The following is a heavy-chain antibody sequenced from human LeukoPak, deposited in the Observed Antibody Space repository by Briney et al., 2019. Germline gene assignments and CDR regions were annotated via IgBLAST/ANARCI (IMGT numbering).Heavy chain of an antibody. CDR3: ARVAVVNWSFDY. J-gene: IGHJ4*02. CDR1: GGSISSGGYY. V-gene: IGHV4-31*03. Sequence: SETLSLTCTVSGGSISSGGYYWSWIRQHPGKGLEWIGYIYYSGSTYYNPSLKSRVTISVDTSKNQFSLKLSSVTAADTVVYYCARVAVVNWSFDYWGQGTLVTVSS. CDR2: IYYSGST. D-gene: IGHD5-18*01.